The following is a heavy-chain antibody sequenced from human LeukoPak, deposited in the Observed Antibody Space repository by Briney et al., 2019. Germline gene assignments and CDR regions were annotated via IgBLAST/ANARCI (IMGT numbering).Heavy chain of an antibody. Sequence: PGGSLRRSCAASGFIFTNYWMTWVRQTPGKGLEWVANIMKDGGDKYYVDSVKGRFTISRDNAKNSVYLQMNSLRAEDTAVYYCVRDRDYYVFDLWGQGTLVTVSS. CDR1: GFIFTNYW. CDR3: VRDRDYYVFDL. D-gene: IGHD3-10*02. J-gene: IGHJ4*02. V-gene: IGHV3-7*01. CDR2: IMKDGGDK.